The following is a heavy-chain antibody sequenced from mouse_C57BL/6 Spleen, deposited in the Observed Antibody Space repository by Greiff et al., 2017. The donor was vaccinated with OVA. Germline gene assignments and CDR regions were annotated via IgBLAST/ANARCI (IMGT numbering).Heavy chain of an antibody. V-gene: IGHV1-18*01. J-gene: IGHJ2*01. CDR3: AGGIYGNYLDY. D-gene: IGHD2-1*01. CDR1: GYTFTDYH. Sequence: VQLQQSGPELVKPGASVKILCKASGYTFTDYHMDWVKQSHGKSLEWIGDINPNNGGTIYNQKFKGKATLTVVKSPSTTHMELRSLTSGDTAVYYCAGGIYGNYLDYWGQGTTLTVSS. CDR2: INPNNGGT.